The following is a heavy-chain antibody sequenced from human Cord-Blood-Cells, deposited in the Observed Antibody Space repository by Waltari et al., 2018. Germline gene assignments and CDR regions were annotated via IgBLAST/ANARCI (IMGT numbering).Heavy chain of an antibody. J-gene: IGHJ2*01. CDR2: TYYRSKWYN. CDR3: ARSAIGGKGPGRYFDL. CDR1: GDSVSSYSVA. D-gene: IGHD3-16*01. V-gene: IGHV6-1*01. Sequence: QVQLQQSGPGLVKPSQTLSLTCAIAGDSVSSYSVAWHWIRQSPSRGLEWLGRTYYRSKWYNDYAVAVKSRITINPDTSKNQFSLQLNSVTPEDTAVYYCARSAIGGKGPGRYFDLWGRGTLVTVSS.